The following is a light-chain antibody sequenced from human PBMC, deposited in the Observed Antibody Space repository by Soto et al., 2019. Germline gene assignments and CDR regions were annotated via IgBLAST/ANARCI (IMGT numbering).Light chain of an antibody. CDR2: KAS. Sequence: DLQMTQSPSTLSGSVGDRVTITCRSSQTISSWLAWYQQKPGKAPKLLIYKASTLKSGVPSRFSGSGSGTEFTLTIRRLQPDDFATYYCQHYNSYSEAFGQGTKVDIK. V-gene: IGKV1-5*03. CDR3: QHYNSYSEA. J-gene: IGKJ1*01. CDR1: QTISSW.